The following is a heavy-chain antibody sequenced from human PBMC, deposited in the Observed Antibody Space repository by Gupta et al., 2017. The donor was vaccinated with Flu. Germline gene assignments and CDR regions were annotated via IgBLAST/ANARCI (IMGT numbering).Heavy chain of an antibody. CDR3: ARQVGSFGVVIMRHFDY. V-gene: IGHV4-39*01. Sequence: YYWGWIRQPPGKGLEWIGSIYYSGSTYYNPSLKSRVTISVDTPKNQFSLKLSSVTAADTAVYYCARQVGSFGVVIMRHFDYWGQGTLVTVSS. CDR1: YY. CDR2: IYYSGST. D-gene: IGHD3-3*01. J-gene: IGHJ4*02.